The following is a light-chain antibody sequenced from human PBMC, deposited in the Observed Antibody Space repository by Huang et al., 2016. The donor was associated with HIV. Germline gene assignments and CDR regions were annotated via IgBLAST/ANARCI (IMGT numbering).Light chain of an antibody. CDR3: QQYNNWLLS. J-gene: IGKJ4*01. Sequence: IVMTQSPATLSVSPGERVTVSCRANRSVSSNLDWYQQRPGQAPRLLIYGSSTRAPGIPARVSGSGSGTDFSLTISSLQSEDFALYYCQQYNNWLLSFGGGTRVDI. CDR2: GSS. V-gene: IGKV3-15*01. CDR1: RSVSSN.